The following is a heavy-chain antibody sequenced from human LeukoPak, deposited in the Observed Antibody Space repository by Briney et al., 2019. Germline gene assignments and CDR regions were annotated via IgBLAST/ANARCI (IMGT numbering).Heavy chain of an antibody. CDR1: GGSISSYY. D-gene: IGHD6-13*01. J-gene: IGHJ4*02. V-gene: IGHV4-59*12. CDR2: IYYSGST. CDR3: ARFGYSSSWEFDY. Sequence: SETLSLTCTVSGGSISSYYWSWIRQPPGKGLEWIGYIYYSGSTNYNPSLKSRVTISVDTSKNQFSLKLSSVTAADTAVYYCARFGYSSSWEFDYWGQGTLVTVSS.